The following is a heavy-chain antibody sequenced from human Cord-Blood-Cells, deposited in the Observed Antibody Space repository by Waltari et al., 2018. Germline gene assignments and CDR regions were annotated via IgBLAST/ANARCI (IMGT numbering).Heavy chain of an antibody. V-gene: IGHV4-61*01. Sequence: QVQLQESGPGLVKPSETLSLTCTVSGGSVSSGSYYWSWIRQPPGKGLEWIGYIYYSGSTNYNPSRKSRVTISVDTSKNQFSLKLSSVTAADTAVYYCARGDGGVYYYYYMDVWGKGTTVTVSS. CDR3: ARGDGGVYYYYYMDV. CDR2: IYYSGST. J-gene: IGHJ6*03. CDR1: GGSVSSGSYY.